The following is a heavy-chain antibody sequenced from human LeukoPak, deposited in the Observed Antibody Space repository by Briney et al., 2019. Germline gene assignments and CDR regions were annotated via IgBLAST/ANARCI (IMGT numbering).Heavy chain of an antibody. CDR1: GFTFSNAW. D-gene: IGHD2-2*01. CDR2: IKSKTDGGTT. CDR3: TTELSVPAATLDDY. V-gene: IGHV3-15*01. J-gene: IGHJ4*02. Sequence: PGGSLRLSCAASGFTFSNAWMSWVRQAPGKGLEWVGRIKSKTDGGTTDYAAPVKGRFTISRDDSKNTLYLQMNSLKTEDTAVYYCTTELSVPAATLDDYWGQGTLVTVSS.